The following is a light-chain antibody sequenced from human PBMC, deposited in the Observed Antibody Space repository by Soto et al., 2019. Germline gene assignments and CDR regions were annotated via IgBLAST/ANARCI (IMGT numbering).Light chain of an antibody. J-gene: IGKJ5*01. CDR3: QQYENLPIT. Sequence: DIQMTQSPSSLSASVGDRVTITCQASQNINNYLNWYQQKPGRAPKLLIYDASNLEAGVPSRFSGSGSGTDFTLTISSLQPEDIATYYCQQYENLPITFGQGTRLEIK. CDR1: QNINNY. V-gene: IGKV1-33*01. CDR2: DAS.